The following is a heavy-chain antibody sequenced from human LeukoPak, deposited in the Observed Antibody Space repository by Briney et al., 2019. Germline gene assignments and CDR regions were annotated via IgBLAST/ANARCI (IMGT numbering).Heavy chain of an antibody. D-gene: IGHD3-22*01. V-gene: IGHV1-2*02. CDR1: GYTFTGYY. Sequence: ASVKVSCKASGYTFTGYYMHWVRQAPGQGFEWMGWSDPKSGATKYEHFQGRVTMTRDTSISTAYMELNRLTSDDTAVYYCARANSYDDNGYSPELRYWGQGTLVTVSS. J-gene: IGHJ4*02. CDR2: SDPKSGAT. CDR3: ARANSYDDNGYSPELRY.